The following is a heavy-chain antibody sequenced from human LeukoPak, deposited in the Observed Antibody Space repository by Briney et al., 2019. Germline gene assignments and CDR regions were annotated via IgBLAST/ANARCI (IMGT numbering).Heavy chain of an antibody. CDR3: AGDPNRSYFDH. CDR2: ISSDGSNE. Sequence: GGSLRLSCAASGFAFSTYSMHWVRQAPGKGLEWLALISSDGSNENFADSVKGRFTISRDNSKNTLYLQMNSLRSEDTATYYCAGDPNRSYFDHWGQGTLVTVSS. CDR1: GFAFSTYS. J-gene: IGHJ4*02. V-gene: IGHV3-30*01. D-gene: IGHD1-14*01.